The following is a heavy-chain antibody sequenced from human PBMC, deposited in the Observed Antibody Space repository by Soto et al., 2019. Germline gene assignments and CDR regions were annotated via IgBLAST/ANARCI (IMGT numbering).Heavy chain of an antibody. CDR3: AKNSGRGYSYGLLMDYGMDV. J-gene: IGHJ6*02. CDR1: GFTFSSYG. Sequence: SLRLSCAASGFTFSSYGMHWVRQAPGKGLEWVAVISYDGSNKYYADSVKGRFTISRDNSKNTLYLQMNSLRAEDTAVYYCAKNSGRGYSYGLLMDYGMDVWGQGTTVTVSS. D-gene: IGHD5-18*01. CDR2: ISYDGSNK. V-gene: IGHV3-30*18.